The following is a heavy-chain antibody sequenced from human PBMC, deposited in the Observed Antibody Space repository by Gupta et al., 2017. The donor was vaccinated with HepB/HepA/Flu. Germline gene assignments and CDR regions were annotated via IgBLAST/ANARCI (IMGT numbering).Heavy chain of an antibody. Sequence: QVQLVESGGGVVQPGRSLRLSCAASGFPFGFYDMHWVRQAPGKGLEWVALISSDVSNKYYADSMKGRFTISRDNSQKTLYLQMNSLRPEDTAVYDCARARSAIAVAGKLDLWLWGQGTLVTVSS. J-gene: IGHJ4*02. CDR1: GFPFGFYD. D-gene: IGHD6-19*01. CDR2: ISSDVSNK. CDR3: ARARSAIAVAGKLDLWL. V-gene: IGHV3-30*03.